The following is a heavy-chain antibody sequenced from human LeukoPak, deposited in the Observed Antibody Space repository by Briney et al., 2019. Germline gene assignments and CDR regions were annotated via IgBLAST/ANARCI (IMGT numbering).Heavy chain of an antibody. D-gene: IGHD3-22*01. CDR2: IRYDGGNK. Sequence: GGSLRLSCAAFGFTFSSYGVHWVRQAPGKGLEWVAFIRYDGGNKYYADSVKGRFTISRDNSKNTLYLQMNSLRAEDTAVYYCAKPALSDNYHSSGYIDYWGQGTLVTVSS. CDR3: AKPALSDNYHSSGYIDY. CDR1: GFTFSSYG. V-gene: IGHV3-30*02. J-gene: IGHJ4*02.